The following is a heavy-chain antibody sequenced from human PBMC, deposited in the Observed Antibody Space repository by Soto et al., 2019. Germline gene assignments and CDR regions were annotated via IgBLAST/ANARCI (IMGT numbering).Heavy chain of an antibody. V-gene: IGHV4-59*08. D-gene: IGHD3-22*01. CDR2: IYYSGNT. Sequence: QVQLQESGPGPVKPSETLSLTCTVYGGSITSYYWSWIRQPPVKGLEWIGYIYYSGNTNYNPSLKSRVTISVDTSKNQFSLNLNSVTAADTAVYYCARRLGDRNGYYYDYWGQGTLVTVSS. CDR3: ARRLGDRNGYYYDY. CDR1: GGSITSYY. J-gene: IGHJ4*02.